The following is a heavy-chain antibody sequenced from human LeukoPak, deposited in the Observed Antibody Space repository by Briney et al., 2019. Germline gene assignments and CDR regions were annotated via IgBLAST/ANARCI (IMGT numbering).Heavy chain of an antibody. CDR3: AKDRPGIAVARRGFDY. CDR2: ISGRGDST. J-gene: IGHJ4*02. D-gene: IGHD6-19*01. CDR1: GFTFSNYA. V-gene: IGHV3-23*01. Sequence: GGSLRLSWAASGFTFSNYAMSWVRQAPGKGLEWVSAISGRGDSTYYADSVKGRFTISRDNSKNTLYLQMNSLRAEDTAVYYCAKDRPGIAVARRGFDYWGQGTLVTVSS.